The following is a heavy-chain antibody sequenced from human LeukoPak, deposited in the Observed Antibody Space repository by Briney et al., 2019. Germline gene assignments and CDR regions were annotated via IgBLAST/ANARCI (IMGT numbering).Heavy chain of an antibody. D-gene: IGHD1-26*01. Sequence: ASVKVSCKASGYTFTSYDVNWVRQAPGQGPEWMGWISAYNGNTNYAQKIQGRVTMTTDPSTSTVYMELKSLRSDDTAVYYCARRFKQDVLGTTMGWFDPWGQGTLITVSS. CDR2: ISAYNGNT. CDR3: ARRFKQDVLGTTMGWFDP. CDR1: GYTFTSYD. V-gene: IGHV1-18*01. J-gene: IGHJ5*02.